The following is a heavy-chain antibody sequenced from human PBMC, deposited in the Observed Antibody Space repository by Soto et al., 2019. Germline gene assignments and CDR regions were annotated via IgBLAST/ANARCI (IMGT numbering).Heavy chain of an antibody. CDR1: GYAFTSYG. J-gene: IGHJ3*02. Sequence: ASVKVSCKASGYAFTSYGISFLRQAPGQALEWMGWISVYNGNTNYAQKFQGRVNMTTDTSTNTVYMELRRLTSDDTAVYYCAMQSAHDHDAFDIWGQGTMVTVSS. CDR3: AMQSAHDHDAFDI. V-gene: IGHV1-18*04. CDR2: ISVYNGNT. D-gene: IGHD3-16*01.